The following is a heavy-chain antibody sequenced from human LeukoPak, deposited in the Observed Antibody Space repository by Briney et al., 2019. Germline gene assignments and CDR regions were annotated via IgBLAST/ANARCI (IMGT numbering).Heavy chain of an antibody. CDR1: GGSISSGDYY. J-gene: IGHJ6*03. V-gene: IGHV4-30-4*08. D-gene: IGHD2-21*01. Sequence: SQTLSLTCTVSGGSISSGDYYWSWIRQPPGKGLEWIGYIYYSGSTYYNPSLKSRVTISVDTSKNQFSLKLSSVTAADTAVYYCARERRLSRTAYCGGDCPPWGYYYYYYMDVWGKGTTVTVSS. CDR2: IYYSGST. CDR3: ARERRLSRTAYCGGDCPPWGYYYYYYMDV.